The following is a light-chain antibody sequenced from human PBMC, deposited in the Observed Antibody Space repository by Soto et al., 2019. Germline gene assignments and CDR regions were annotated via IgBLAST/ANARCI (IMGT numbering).Light chain of an antibody. Sequence: DIQITQSPSTLSASVGDRVTITCRASQSIGSWLAWYQQKPGKAPNLLTYDASTLQSGVPSRFSGSGSGTEFTLTISNLQPDDFPTYFCQQYNSYPWTFGQGTKVDI. CDR3: QQYNSYPWT. CDR1: QSIGSW. V-gene: IGKV1-5*01. J-gene: IGKJ1*01. CDR2: DAS.